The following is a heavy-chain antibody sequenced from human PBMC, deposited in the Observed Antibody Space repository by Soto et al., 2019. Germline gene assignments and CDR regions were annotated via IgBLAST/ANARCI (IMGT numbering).Heavy chain of an antibody. V-gene: IGHV4-30-2*01. CDR2: IYHSGST. Sequence: SETLSLTCAVSGGSISSGGYSWSWIRQPPGKGQEWIGYIYHSGSTYYNPSLKSRVTISVDRSKNHFSLKLSSVTAADTAVFYCARQELLWFGELYQPDYFDYWGQGTLVTVSS. D-gene: IGHD3-10*01. J-gene: IGHJ4*02. CDR1: GGSISSGGYS. CDR3: ARQELLWFGELYQPDYFDY.